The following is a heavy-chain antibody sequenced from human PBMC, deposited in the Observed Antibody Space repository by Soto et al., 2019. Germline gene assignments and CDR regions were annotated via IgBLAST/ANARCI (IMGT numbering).Heavy chain of an antibody. CDR1: GGSISSGGYS. CDR3: ARGVVAASDFDY. CDR2: IYHSGST. D-gene: IGHD2-15*01. V-gene: IGHV4-30-2*01. Sequence: SETLSLTCADSGGSISSGGYSWSWIRQPPGKGLEWIGYIYHSGSTYYNPSLKSRVTISVDRSKNQFSLKLSSVTAADTAVYYCARGVVAASDFDYWGQGTLVTASS. J-gene: IGHJ4*02.